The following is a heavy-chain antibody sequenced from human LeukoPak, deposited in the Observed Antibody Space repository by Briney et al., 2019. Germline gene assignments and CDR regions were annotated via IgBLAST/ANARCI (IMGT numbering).Heavy chain of an antibody. D-gene: IGHD1-26*01. V-gene: IGHV3-7*01. Sequence: PGGSLRLSCAASGFTFSSYWMAWVRQAPGKGLEWVANIKGDESARHQADSVKGRFTISRDNTRNSLYLQMTNLRGDDTAVYYCARDVVGSLDYWGQGTLVTVFS. CDR1: GFTFSSYW. CDR3: ARDVVGSLDY. J-gene: IGHJ4*02. CDR2: IKGDESAR.